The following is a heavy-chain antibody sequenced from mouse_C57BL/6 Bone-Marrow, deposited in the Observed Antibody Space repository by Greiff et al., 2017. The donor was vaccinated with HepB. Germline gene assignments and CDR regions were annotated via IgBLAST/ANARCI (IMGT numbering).Heavy chain of an antibody. CDR1: GYTFTDYN. J-gene: IGHJ3*01. Sequence: EVQLQQSGPELVKPGASVKIPCKASGYTFTDYNMDWVKQSHGKSLEWIGDINPNNGGTIYNQKFKGKATLTVDKSSSTAYMELRSLTSEDTAVYYCALWAPWFAYWGQGTLVTVSA. V-gene: IGHV1-18*01. CDR3: ALWAPWFAY. CDR2: INPNNGGT. D-gene: IGHD4-1*01.